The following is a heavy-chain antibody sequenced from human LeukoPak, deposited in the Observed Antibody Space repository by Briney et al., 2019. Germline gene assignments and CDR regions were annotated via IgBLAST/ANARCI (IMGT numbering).Heavy chain of an antibody. CDR1: GGSISNYY. D-gene: IGHD3-3*01. V-gene: IGHV4-34*01. J-gene: IGHJ3*02. CDR2: INHSGST. Sequence: KPSETLSLTCTVSGGSISNYYWSWIRQPPGKGLEWIGEINHSGSTNYNPSLKSRVTISVDTSKSQFSLKLSSVTAADTAVYYCAREKSGYHNYAFDIWGQGTMVTVSS. CDR3: AREKSGYHNYAFDI.